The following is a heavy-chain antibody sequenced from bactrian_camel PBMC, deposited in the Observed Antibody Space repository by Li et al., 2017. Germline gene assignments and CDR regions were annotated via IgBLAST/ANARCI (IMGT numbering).Heavy chain of an antibody. CDR1: GYSPTPYC. V-gene: IGHV3S1*01. CDR3: AADVALCNYRELNLNHHA. J-gene: IGHJ4*01. Sequence: HVQLVESGGGSVQAGGSLRLSCVASGYSPTPYCLGWFRQSPGKEREGVAHIETGGRVTLADSVKGRFTVSEDKPKNTLYLRMNALKPEDTGTYYCAADVALCNYRELNLNHHAWGQGTQVTVS. CDR2: IETGGRVT. D-gene: IGHD1*01.